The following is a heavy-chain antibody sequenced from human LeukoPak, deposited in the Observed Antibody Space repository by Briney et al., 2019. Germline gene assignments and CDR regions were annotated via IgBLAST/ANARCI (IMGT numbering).Heavy chain of an antibody. V-gene: IGHV3-48*03. CDR3: ARDLGLSTVTPRGGDY. CDR2: ISSSGSTI. CDR1: GFTFSSYE. J-gene: IGHJ4*02. Sequence: GGSLRLSCAASGFTFSSYEMNWVRQAPGKGLEWVSYISSSGSTIYYADSVKGRFTISRDNAKNSLYLQMNSLRAEDTAVYYCARDLGLSTVTPRGGDYWGQGTLVTVSS. D-gene: IGHD4-17*01.